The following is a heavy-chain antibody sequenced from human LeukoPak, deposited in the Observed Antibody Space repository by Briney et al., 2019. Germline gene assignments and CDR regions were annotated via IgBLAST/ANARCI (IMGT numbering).Heavy chain of an antibody. CDR3: ARGGSGRYTWFDP. J-gene: IGHJ5*02. Sequence: ASVKVSCKASGYTFTGYDINWVRQATGQGLEWMGWMNPNSGNIGYAQKFQGRVTMTRNTSISTAYMELNNLTSEDTAVYYCARGGSGRYTWFDPWGQGTLVTVSS. D-gene: IGHD3-10*01. CDR2: MNPNSGNI. V-gene: IGHV1-8*01. CDR1: GYTFTGYD.